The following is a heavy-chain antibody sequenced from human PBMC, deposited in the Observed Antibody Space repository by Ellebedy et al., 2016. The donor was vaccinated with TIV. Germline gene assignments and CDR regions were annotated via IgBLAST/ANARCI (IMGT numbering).Heavy chain of an antibody. CDR2: IIPIFGTA. V-gene: IGHV1-69*13. J-gene: IGHJ4*02. Sequence: SVKVSCXASGGTFSSYAISWVRQAPGQGLEWMGGIIPIFGTANYAQKFQGRVTITADESTSTAYMELSSLRSEDTAVYYCARARLVHYSSGWPYFDYWGQGTLVTVSS. CDR3: ARARLVHYSSGWPYFDY. D-gene: IGHD6-19*01. CDR1: GGTFSSYA.